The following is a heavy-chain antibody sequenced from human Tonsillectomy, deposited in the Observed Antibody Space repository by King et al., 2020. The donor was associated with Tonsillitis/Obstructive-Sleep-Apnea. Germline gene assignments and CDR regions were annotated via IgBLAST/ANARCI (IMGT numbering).Heavy chain of an antibody. V-gene: IGHV4-59*01. CDR1: GGSISSYY. D-gene: IGHD3/OR15-3a*01. J-gene: IGHJ2*01. CDR3: ARVDRSWNFDL. Sequence: PLQESGPGLVKPSETLSLTCTVSGGSISSYYWSWIRQPPGKGLEWIGYIYYSGVTNDNPSLKSRVTISVDTSNNQFSLKLSSVTAADTAVYYCARVDRSWNFDLWGRGTLVTVSS. CDR2: IYYSGVT.